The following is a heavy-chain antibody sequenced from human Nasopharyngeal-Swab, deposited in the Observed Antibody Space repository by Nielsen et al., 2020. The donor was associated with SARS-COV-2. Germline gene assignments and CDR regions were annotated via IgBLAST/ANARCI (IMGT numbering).Heavy chain of an antibody. J-gene: IGHJ4*02. Sequence: PGKGLEWIGYIYYSGSTYYNPSLKSRVTISVDTSKNQFSLKLSSVTAADTAVYYCARRRGVYSYGHDYWGQGTLVTVSS. D-gene: IGHD5-18*01. CDR2: IYYSGST. V-gene: IGHV4-30-4*05. CDR3: ARRRGVYSYGHDY.